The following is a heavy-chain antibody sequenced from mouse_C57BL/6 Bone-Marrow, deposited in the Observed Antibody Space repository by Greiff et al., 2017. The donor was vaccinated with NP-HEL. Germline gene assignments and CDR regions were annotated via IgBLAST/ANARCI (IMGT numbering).Heavy chain of an antibody. D-gene: IGHD2-2*01. Sequence: VQLQQSGAELVRPGASVKLSCTASGFNIKDDYMHWVKQRPEQGLEWIGWIDPENGDTEYASKFQGKATITADTSSNTAYLQLSSLTSEDTAVYYCPTYGYYDDYWGQGTTLTVSS. CDR2: IDPENGDT. CDR1: GFNIKDDY. J-gene: IGHJ2*01. V-gene: IGHV14-4*01. CDR3: PTYGYYDDY.